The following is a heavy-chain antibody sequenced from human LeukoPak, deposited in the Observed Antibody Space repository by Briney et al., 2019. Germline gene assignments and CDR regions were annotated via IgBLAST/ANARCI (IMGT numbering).Heavy chain of an antibody. Sequence: ASVKVSCKASGYTFTGYYMHWVRQAPGQGLEWMGWINPNSGGTNYAQKFQGRVTMTRDTSTSTAYMELSRLRSDDTAVYYCARDPSGYYYHYFDYWGQGTLVTVSS. D-gene: IGHD3-22*01. J-gene: IGHJ4*02. CDR2: INPNSGGT. V-gene: IGHV1-2*02. CDR3: ARDPSGYYYHYFDY. CDR1: GYTFTGYY.